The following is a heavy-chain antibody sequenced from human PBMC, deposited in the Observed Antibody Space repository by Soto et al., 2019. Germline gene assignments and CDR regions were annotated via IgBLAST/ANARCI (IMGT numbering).Heavy chain of an antibody. V-gene: IGHV1-69*01. D-gene: IGHD3-3*01. CDR3: ARGVRYDFWSGYPNTYYYHGMDV. Sequence: QVQLVQSGAEVKKPGSSVKVSCKASGGTFSSYAISWVRQAPGQGLEWMGGIIPIFGTANYAQKFQGRVTITADESTSTAYMELSSLRSEDTAVYYCARGVRYDFWSGYPNTYYYHGMDVWGQGTTVTVSS. J-gene: IGHJ6*02. CDR2: IIPIFGTA. CDR1: GGTFSSYA.